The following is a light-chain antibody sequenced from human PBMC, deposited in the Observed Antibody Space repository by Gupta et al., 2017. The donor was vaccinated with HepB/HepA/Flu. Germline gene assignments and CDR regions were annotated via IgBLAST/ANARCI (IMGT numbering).Light chain of an antibody. V-gene: IGKV3-11*01. J-gene: IGKJ1*01. CDR3: QQRSNWPPTWT. CDR1: QSVSSY. Sequence: EIVLTQSPATLSLSPGERATLSCRASQSVSSYLAWYQQKPGQAPRLLIYDASNRATGIPARFSGSGAGTDFTLTISSREPEDFAVYYCQQRSNWPPTWTFGQGTKVEIK. CDR2: DAS.